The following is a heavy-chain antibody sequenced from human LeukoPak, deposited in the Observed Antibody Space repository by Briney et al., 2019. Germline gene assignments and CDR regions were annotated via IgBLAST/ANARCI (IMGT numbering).Heavy chain of an antibody. CDR1: GFTFSSSA. CDR2: ISASGGST. CDR3: ARGRGLGVVSPYFDY. Sequence: GGSLRLSCAASGFTFSSSAMSWVRQVPGKGLEWVSGISASGGSTYYADSVRGRFTISRDNSKNIVSLQMNNLRAEDTAVYYCARGRGLGVVSPYFDYWGQGTLVTVSS. V-gene: IGHV3-23*01. J-gene: IGHJ4*02. D-gene: IGHD3-3*01.